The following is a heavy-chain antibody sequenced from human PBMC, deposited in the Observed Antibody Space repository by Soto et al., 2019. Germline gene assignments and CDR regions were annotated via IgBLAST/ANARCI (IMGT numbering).Heavy chain of an antibody. CDR1: AVTFRRYF. J-gene: IGHJ5*02. D-gene: IGHD1-26*01. V-gene: IGHV1-46*01. CDR3: ARSSGWVFRIIIEGSNWFPP. Sequence: XSVKVSYQASAVTFRRYFRHWVRHAPGHGVGWRGVINPNGGSTTFARTFQGRLTMTGETSTSTGYMEMRSLRSEGTAIYYCARSSGWVFRIIIEGSNWFPPWCHATMVNVSS. CDR2: INPNGGST.